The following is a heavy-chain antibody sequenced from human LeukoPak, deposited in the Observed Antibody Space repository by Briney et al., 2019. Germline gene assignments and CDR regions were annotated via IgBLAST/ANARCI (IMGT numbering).Heavy chain of an antibody. CDR1: GFTFTNYY. V-gene: IGHV1-46*01. D-gene: IGHD2-2*01. Sequence: ASVKVSCKASGFTFTNYYIQWVRQAPGQGLEWMGVINPIGGSTNYAQRFQGRVTVTRDTSTSTAYMELSSLRSEDTAVYYCARRNLYCSSTSCYAGSAEYFQHWGQGTLVTVSS. CDR2: INPIGGST. J-gene: IGHJ1*01. CDR3: ARRNLYCSSTSCYAGSAEYFQH.